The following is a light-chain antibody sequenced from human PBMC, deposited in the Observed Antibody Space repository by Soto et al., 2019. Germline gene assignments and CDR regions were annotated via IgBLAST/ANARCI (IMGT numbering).Light chain of an antibody. CDR1: QSVSSY. CDR2: DAS. J-gene: IGKJ4*01. V-gene: IGKV3-11*01. CDR3: QQRNKWPPVT. Sequence: EIVLTQSPATLSLSPGERATLSCRASQSVSSYLAWYRQKPGQAPRLLIYDASNRATGIPARFSGSGSGTDFTLTISSLEPEDFAVYYCQQRNKWPPVTFGGGTRVEIK.